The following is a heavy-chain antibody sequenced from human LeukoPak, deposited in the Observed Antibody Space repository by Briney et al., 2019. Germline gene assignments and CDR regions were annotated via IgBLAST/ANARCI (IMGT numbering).Heavy chain of an antibody. CDR3: ARLGQNDAFDI. J-gene: IGHJ3*02. CDR1: GFTFDDYA. Sequence: PGGPLRLSCAASGFTFDDYAMYWIRQPPGKGLEWIGSIYHSGRTYYNPSLKSRVTISVDTSKNQFSLKLSSVTAADTAVYYCARLGQNDAFDIWGQGTMVTVSS. D-gene: IGHD3/OR15-3a*01. V-gene: IGHV4-38-2*01. CDR2: IYHSGRT.